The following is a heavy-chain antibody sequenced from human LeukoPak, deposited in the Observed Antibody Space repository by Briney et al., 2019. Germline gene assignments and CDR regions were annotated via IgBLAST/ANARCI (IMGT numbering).Heavy chain of an antibody. CDR2: ISGSGGST. Sequence: GGSLRLSCAASGFTFSSYAMSWVRQAPGKGLEWVSAISGSGGSTYYADSVKGRFTISRDNSKNTLYLQMNSLRAEDTAVYYCARDPDGAVAGIAFDYWGQGTLVTVSS. CDR1: GFTFSSYA. CDR3: ARDPDGAVAGIAFDY. J-gene: IGHJ4*02. V-gene: IGHV3-23*01. D-gene: IGHD6-19*01.